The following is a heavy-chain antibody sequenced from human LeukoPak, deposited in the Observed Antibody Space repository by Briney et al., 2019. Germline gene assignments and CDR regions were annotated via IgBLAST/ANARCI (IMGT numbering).Heavy chain of an antibody. CDR2: IYYSGST. D-gene: IGHD2-2*01. Sequence: PSETLSLTCTVSGGSISSGDYYWSWIRQPPGKGLEWVGYIYYSGSTYYNPSLKSRVTISVDTSKNQFSLKLSSVTAADTAVYYCARDHCSSTSCYEGGFGYWGQGTLVTVSS. CDR1: GGSISSGDYY. V-gene: IGHV4-30-4*08. CDR3: ARDHCSSTSCYEGGFGY. J-gene: IGHJ4*02.